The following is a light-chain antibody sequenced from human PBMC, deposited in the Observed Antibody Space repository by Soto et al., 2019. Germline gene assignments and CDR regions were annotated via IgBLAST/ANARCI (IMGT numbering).Light chain of an antibody. V-gene: IGKV1-5*01. CDR1: QTVGIW. CDR3: QQYNSYSYT. Sequence: DIQMTQSPSTLSASVGDRVTLTCRASQTVGIWLAWYQQKPGKAPKLLIYDASSLQIGVPSRFSGSGSGTEFTLTISSLQPEDSATYYCQQYNSYSYTFGLGTKVEIK. J-gene: IGKJ2*01. CDR2: DAS.